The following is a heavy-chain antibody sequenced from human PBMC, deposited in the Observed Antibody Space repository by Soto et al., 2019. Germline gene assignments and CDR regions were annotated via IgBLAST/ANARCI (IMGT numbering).Heavy chain of an antibody. CDR2: IYYSGST. CDR3: ARDPGYCSGGSCYYYFDY. V-gene: IGHV4-59*01. Sequence: SETLSLTCTVSGGSISSYYWSWIRQPPGKGLEWIGYIYYSGSTNYNPSLKSRVTISVDTSKNQFSLKLSSVTAADTAVYYCARDPGYCSGGSCYYYFDYWGQGTLVNVSS. D-gene: IGHD2-15*01. CDR1: GGSISSYY. J-gene: IGHJ4*02.